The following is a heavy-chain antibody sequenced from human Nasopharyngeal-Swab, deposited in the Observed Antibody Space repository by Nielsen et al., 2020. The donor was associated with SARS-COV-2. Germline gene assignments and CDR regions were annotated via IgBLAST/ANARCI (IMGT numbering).Heavy chain of an antibody. CDR3: ARGQRKPQYYYLDV. J-gene: IGHJ6*03. CDR2: INHSGST. V-gene: IGHV4-34*01. Sequence: HQAPGKGLEWIGEINHSGSTDYNPSLKSRATISIDTSKNQFSLRLSSVTAADTAVFYCARGQRKPQYYYLDVWGRGTTVTVSS.